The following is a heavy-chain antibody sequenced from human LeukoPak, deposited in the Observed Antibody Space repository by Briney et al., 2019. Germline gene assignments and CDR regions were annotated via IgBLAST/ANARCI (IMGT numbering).Heavy chain of an antibody. J-gene: IGHJ4*02. V-gene: IGHV4-34*01. Sequence: SETLSLTCAVYGGSFNDYYWSWIRQPPGKGPEWIGQIDRYGDTNYNPSLKNRVTISLDTSKNQFSLKVTSLTAADTAVYYCARRQVVTFDYWGQGTLVTVSS. D-gene: IGHD3-22*01. CDR3: ARRQVVTFDY. CDR1: GGSFNDYY. CDR2: IDRYGDT.